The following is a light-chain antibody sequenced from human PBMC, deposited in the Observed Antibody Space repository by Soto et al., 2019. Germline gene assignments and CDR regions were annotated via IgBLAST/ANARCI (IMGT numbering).Light chain of an antibody. CDR3: QQYGSSPRT. J-gene: IGKJ1*01. CDR2: AAS. CDR1: QSVSSSY. Sequence: DIVLTQSPGTLSFSPVERATLSCRASQSVSSSYLAWYQQKPGQAPRPLIYAASSRATGIPDRFSGSGSGTDFTLTISRLEPEDFAVYYCQQYGSSPRTCGQGTTGGIK. V-gene: IGKV3-20*01.